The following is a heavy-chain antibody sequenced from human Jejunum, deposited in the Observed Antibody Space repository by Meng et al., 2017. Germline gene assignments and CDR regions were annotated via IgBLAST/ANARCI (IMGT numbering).Heavy chain of an antibody. D-gene: IGHD6-19*01. Sequence: QVRLPWPGPGLVKPSWSLSLTCAVSGDSISSDKWWSWVRQPPGKGPEWIGDIFRTGTSNYSPSLRSRVAIYMDKSKNQFSLSLNSVTAADTAVYYCARKGGTYSTGHFPHFDYWGQGTLVTVSS. J-gene: IGHJ4*02. CDR1: GDSISSDKW. V-gene: IGHV4-4*02. CDR2: IFRTGTS. CDR3: ARKGGTYSTGHFPHFDY.